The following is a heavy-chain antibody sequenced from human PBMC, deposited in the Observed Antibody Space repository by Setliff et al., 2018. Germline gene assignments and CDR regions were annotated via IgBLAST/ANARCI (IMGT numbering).Heavy chain of an antibody. CDR1: GGSISSGHYY. Sequence: SETLSLTCTVSGGSISSGHYYRNWIRQPAGKGLEWIGRIYPSGGTNYNPSLKSRVTISVDTSKNHFSLKLTSVTAADTAVYYCARERIYDGLNYNGMDVWGQGTTVTVSS. CDR2: IYPSGGT. CDR3: ARERIYDGLNYNGMDV. J-gene: IGHJ6*01. D-gene: IGHD3-3*01. V-gene: IGHV4-61*02.